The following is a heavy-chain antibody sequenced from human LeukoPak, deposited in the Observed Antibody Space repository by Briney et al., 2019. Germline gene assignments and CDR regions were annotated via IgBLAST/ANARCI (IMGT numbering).Heavy chain of an antibody. D-gene: IGHD2-15*01. CDR2: IYHSGST. J-gene: IGHJ5*02. CDR3: ARDQIYCSGGSCYSGITNWFDP. CDR1: GYSISSGYY. Sequence: SETLSLTCTVSGYSISSGYYWGWIRQPPGKGLEWIGSIYHSGSTYYNPSLKSRVTISVDTSKNQFSLKLSSVTAADTAVYYCARDQIYCSGGSCYSGITNWFDPWGQGTLVTVSS. V-gene: IGHV4-38-2*02.